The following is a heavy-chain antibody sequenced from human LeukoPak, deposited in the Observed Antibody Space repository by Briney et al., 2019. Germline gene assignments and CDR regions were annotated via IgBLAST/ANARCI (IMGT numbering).Heavy chain of an antibody. CDR1: GGTFSNYA. V-gene: IGHV1-69*13. D-gene: IGHD5-12*01. CDR3: AREPNSGYLRGGYYYCMDV. Sequence: SVKVSCKASGGTFSNYAISWVRQAPGQGLEWMGGIIPIFGTANYAQKFQGRVTITADESTSTAYMELSSLRSEDTAVYYCAREPNSGYLRGGYYYCMDVWGKGTTVTISS. CDR2: IIPIFGTA. J-gene: IGHJ6*03.